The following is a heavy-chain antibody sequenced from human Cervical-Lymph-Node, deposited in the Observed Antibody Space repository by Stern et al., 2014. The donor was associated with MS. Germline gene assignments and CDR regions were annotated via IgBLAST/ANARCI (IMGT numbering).Heavy chain of an antibody. CDR2: IYPGDSET. V-gene: IGHV5-51*01. CDR3: ARQTTAWASDV. Sequence: EMQLVESGAELIRPGESLKISCKGSGFKFSIYWIAWVRQMPGKGLEWMGIIYPGDSETRYSTSFQGQVTMSDDKSTSTAYLQWSSLNASDTAMYFCARQTTAWASDVWGQGTLVTVSS. J-gene: IGHJ4*02. D-gene: IGHD1-14*01. CDR1: GFKFSIYW.